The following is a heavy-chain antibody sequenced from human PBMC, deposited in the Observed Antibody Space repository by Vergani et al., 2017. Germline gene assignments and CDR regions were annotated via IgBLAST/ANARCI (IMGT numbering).Heavy chain of an antibody. CDR2: IYPADSHT. CDR3: ARHTNYTDS. D-gene: IGHD5-24*01. Sequence: EVELVQSGPEMRKPGESLKIFCKGSEYSFGNYWIGWVRQMPGKGLEWMGIIYPADSHTRYSPSFQGQVTISADKSISTAFLQWDSLKASDTALYYCARHTNYTDSWGQGTLVTVSS. CDR1: EYSFGNYW. J-gene: IGHJ4*02. V-gene: IGHV5-51*01.